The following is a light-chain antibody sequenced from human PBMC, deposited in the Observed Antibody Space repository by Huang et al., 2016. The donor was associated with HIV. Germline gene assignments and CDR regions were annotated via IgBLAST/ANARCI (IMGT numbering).Light chain of an antibody. CDR1: QSNTRR. CDR3: QQYNNFSWT. CDR2: DVS. Sequence: DIQMTQSPSTLSASVGDRVTITCRASQSNTRRLDWYQQKPGKAPKVLIYDVSSLESGVPSRFSGSGSGAEFTLTISSLQPDNFATYYCQQYNNFSWTFGQGTKVEIK. V-gene: IGKV1-5*01. J-gene: IGKJ1*01.